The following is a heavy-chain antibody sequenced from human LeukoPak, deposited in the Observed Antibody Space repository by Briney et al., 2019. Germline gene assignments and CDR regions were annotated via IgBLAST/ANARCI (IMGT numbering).Heavy chain of an antibody. CDR3: ASGRLPATTIGY. D-gene: IGHD2-2*01. CDR2: MYNSGNT. J-gene: IGHJ4*02. V-gene: IGHV4-59*01. Sequence: SETLSLTCAVSGDSFSSYYWSWIRQPPGKGLEWIGYMYNSGNTNYNPSLKSRVTISVDTSKNQFSLKLTSVTAADTAVYYCASGRLPATTIGYWGQGTLVTVSS. CDR1: GDSFSSYY.